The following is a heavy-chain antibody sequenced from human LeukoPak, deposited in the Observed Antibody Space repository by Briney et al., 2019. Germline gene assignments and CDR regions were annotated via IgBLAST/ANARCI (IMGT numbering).Heavy chain of an antibody. CDR1: GYTFTIYN. Sequence: ASVRVSSMPSGYTFTIYNISWGRHTTEQRLEWMGWINPNSGNTDYAQKFQGRVTLTRNTSISTAYMELSSLRSEDTAVYYCARGVATDFWGEGTLVSVSS. D-gene: IGHD5-12*01. J-gene: IGHJ4*02. CDR2: INPNSGNT. CDR3: ARGVATDF. V-gene: IGHV1-8*03.